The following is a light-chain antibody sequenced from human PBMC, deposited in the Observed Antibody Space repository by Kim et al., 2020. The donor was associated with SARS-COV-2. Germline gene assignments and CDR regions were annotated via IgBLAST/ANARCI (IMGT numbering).Light chain of an antibody. V-gene: IGKV3-15*01. Sequence: EIVMTQSPATLSVPPGERATLSCRASQSLSNNLAWYRQKPGQAPRLLIYRASTRATGVPVRFSGSGSGTEFTLTISSLQSEDFAVYYCQQYINWPLTFGQGTKVDIK. CDR3: QQYINWPLT. CDR2: RAS. J-gene: IGKJ1*01. CDR1: QSLSNN.